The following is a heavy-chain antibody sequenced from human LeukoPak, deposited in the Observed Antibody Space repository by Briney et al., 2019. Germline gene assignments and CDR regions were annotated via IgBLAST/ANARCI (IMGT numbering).Heavy chain of an antibody. CDR2: INPSGGST. D-gene: IGHD3-22*01. CDR1: GYTFTSYY. V-gene: IGHV1-46*01. Sequence: GALVKVSCKASGYTFTSYYMHWVRQAPGQGLEWMGIINPSGGSTSYAQKFQGRVTMTRDMSTSTVYMELSSLRSEDTAVYYCASSYYYDSSGYHVDYWGQGTLVTVSS. CDR3: ASSYYYDSSGYHVDY. J-gene: IGHJ4*02.